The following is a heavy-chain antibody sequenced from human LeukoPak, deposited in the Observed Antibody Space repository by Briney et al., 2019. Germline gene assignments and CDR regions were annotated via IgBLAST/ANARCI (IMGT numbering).Heavy chain of an antibody. D-gene: IGHD3-9*01. V-gene: IGHV3-21*01. CDR2: ISSSSSYI. CDR1: GFTFSSYT. CDR3: ARDNYDILTGWTPFDY. J-gene: IGHJ4*02. Sequence: GGSVRLSCAASGFTFSSYTMNWVLQAPGKGLEWVSSISSSSSYIYYADSVKGRFTISRDNAKDSLSLQMNNLRAVDTAVYYCARDNYDILTGWTPFDYWGQGTLVTVSS.